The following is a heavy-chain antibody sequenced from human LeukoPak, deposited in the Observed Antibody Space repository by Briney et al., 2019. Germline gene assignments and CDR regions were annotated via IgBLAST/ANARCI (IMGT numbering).Heavy chain of an antibody. CDR2: ISGSGDST. CDR1: GLTFSSYG. CDR3: AKVTGSGSYLADAFDI. V-gene: IGHV3-23*01. D-gene: IGHD3-10*01. Sequence: GGSLRLSCAASGLTFSSYGMNWVRQAPGKGLEWVSAISGSGDSTHHADSVRGRFTVSRDNSKNTLYLQMKSLSAEDTAVYYCAKVTGSGSYLADAFDIWGHGTVVTVSS. J-gene: IGHJ3*02.